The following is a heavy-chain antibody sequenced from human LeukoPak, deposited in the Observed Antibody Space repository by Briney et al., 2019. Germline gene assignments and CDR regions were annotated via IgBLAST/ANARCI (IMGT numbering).Heavy chain of an antibody. CDR2: INGDGSSI. V-gene: IGHV3-74*01. CDR3: ARDQRYSGYDLVSDY. Sequence: GGSLRLSCAASGFTFSSNWMHWVRQAPGKGPVWVSRINGDGSSISYAESVKGRFTISRDNAKNTLYLQMNSLRAEDTAVYYCARDQRYSGYDLVSDYWGQGTLVTVSS. D-gene: IGHD5-12*01. CDR1: GFTFSSNW. J-gene: IGHJ4*02.